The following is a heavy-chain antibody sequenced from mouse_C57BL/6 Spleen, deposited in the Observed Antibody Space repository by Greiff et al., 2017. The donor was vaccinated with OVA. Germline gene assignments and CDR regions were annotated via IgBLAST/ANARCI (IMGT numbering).Heavy chain of an antibody. CDR3: ASGYDYEGVY. J-gene: IGHJ2*01. CDR2: INPNNGGT. CDR1: GYTFTDYY. D-gene: IGHD2-4*01. V-gene: IGHV1-26*01. Sequence: VQLQQSGPELVKPGASVKISCKASGYTFTDYYMNWVKQSHGKSLEWIGDINPNNGGTSYNQKFKGKATLTVDKSSSTAYMELRSLTSEDSAVYYCASGYDYEGVYWGQGTTLTVSS.